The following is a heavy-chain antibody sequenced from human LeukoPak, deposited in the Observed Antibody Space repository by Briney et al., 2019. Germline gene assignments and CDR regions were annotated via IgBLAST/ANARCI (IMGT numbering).Heavy chain of an antibody. V-gene: IGHV1-46*01. CDR2: INPSGGST. D-gene: IGHD5-24*01. Sequence: GESLKISCKGSGYSFTSYWIGWVRQAPGQGLEWMGIINPSGGSTSYAQKFQGRVTMTRDTSTSTVYMELSSLRSEDTAVYYCARDRWLQPYYYYYYMDVWGKGTTVTISS. J-gene: IGHJ6*03. CDR3: ARDRWLQPYYYYYYMDV. CDR1: GYSFTSYW.